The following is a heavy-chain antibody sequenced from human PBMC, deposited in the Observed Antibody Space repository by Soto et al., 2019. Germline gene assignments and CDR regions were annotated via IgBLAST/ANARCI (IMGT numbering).Heavy chain of an antibody. CDR3: ARSRYSSSWYLDY. CDR2: ISSSSSYI. J-gene: IGHJ4*02. V-gene: IGHV3-21*01. D-gene: IGHD6-13*01. CDR1: GFTFSSYS. Sequence: PGGSLRLSCAASGFTFSSYSMNWVRQAPGKGLEWVSSISSSSSYIYYADSVKGRFTISRDNAKNSLYLQMNSLRAEDTAVYYCARSRYSSSWYLDYWGQGTLVTVSS.